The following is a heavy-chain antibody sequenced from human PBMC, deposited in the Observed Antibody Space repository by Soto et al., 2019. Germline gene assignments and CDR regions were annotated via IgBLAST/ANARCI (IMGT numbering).Heavy chain of an antibody. CDR3: TRQGAYCGGDCLAGRYYYSYMDV. CDR1: GFTFSGSA. Sequence: EVQLVESGGGLVQPGGSLKLSCAASGFTFSGSAMHWVRQASGKGLEWVGRIRSKANSYATAYAASVKGRFTISRDDSKNTAYLQMNSLKTEDAAVYYCTRQGAYCGGDCLAGRYYYSYMDVWGKGTTVTVSS. V-gene: IGHV3-73*01. CDR2: IRSKANSYAT. D-gene: IGHD2-21*01. J-gene: IGHJ6*03.